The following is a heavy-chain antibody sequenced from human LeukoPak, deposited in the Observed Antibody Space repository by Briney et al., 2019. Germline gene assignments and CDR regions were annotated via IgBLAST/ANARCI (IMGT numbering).Heavy chain of an antibody. J-gene: IGHJ4*02. CDR1: GFTFSSYA. CDR3: ASAFGYSSSWYADY. D-gene: IGHD6-13*01. V-gene: IGHV3-23*01. Sequence: GGSLRLSCAASGFTFSSYAMSWVRQAPGKGLEWVSGISGSGGSTYYADSVKGRFTISRDNSKNTLYLQMNSLRAEDTAVYYCASAFGYSSSWYADYWGQGTLVTVSS. CDR2: ISGSGGST.